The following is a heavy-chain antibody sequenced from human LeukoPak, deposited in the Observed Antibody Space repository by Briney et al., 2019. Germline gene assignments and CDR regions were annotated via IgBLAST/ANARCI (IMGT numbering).Heavy chain of an antibody. CDR3: ARDRPKGIAVAELWFDP. CDR2: TNSDGSST. D-gene: IGHD6-19*01. V-gene: IGHV3-74*01. J-gene: IGHJ5*02. CDR1: GFTFSSYW. Sequence: GGSLRLSCAASGFTFSSYWMHWVRQAPGKGLVWVSRTNSDGSSTSYADSVKGRFTISRDNAKNTLYLQMNSLRAEDTAVYYCARDRPKGIAVAELWFDPWGQGTLVTVSS.